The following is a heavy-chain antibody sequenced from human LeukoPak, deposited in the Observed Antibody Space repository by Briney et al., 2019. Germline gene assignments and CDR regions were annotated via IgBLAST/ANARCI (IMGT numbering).Heavy chain of an antibody. CDR3: ARDSGYYDLWSGYFPLYYYYGMDV. J-gene: IGHJ6*02. Sequence: SETLSLTCTVSGGSISSYYWSWIRQPPGKGLEWIGYIYYSGSTNYNPSLKSRVTISVDTSKNQFSLKLSSVTAADTAVYYCARDSGYYDLWSGYFPLYYYYGMDVWGQGTTVTVSS. CDR2: IYYSGST. D-gene: IGHD3-3*01. CDR1: GGSISSYY. V-gene: IGHV4-59*01.